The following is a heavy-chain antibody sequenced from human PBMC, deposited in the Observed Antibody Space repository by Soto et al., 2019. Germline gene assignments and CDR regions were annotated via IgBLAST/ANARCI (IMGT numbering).Heavy chain of an antibody. CDR1: GFTISSYG. J-gene: IGHJ6*02. CDR2: IWYDGSNK. Sequence: GGSLRLSCAASGFTISSYGMHWVRQAPGKGLEWVAVIWYDGSNKYYADSVKGRFTISRDNSKNTLYLQMNSLRAEETAVYCCARDRVGATPFYGMDVWGQGTTVTVSS. V-gene: IGHV3-33*01. D-gene: IGHD1-26*01. CDR3: ARDRVGATPFYGMDV.